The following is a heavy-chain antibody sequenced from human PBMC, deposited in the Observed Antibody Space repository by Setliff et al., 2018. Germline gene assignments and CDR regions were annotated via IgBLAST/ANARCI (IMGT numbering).Heavy chain of an antibody. CDR3: ARTSGSGSSLLPNFSDP. Sequence: PSETLSLTCAVYGGSFSGYYWSWIRQPPGKGLEWIGEINHSGSTNYNPSPKSRVTISVDTSKNQFSLKLSSVTAADTAVYYCARTSGSGSSLLPNFSDPWGQGTLVTVSS. V-gene: IGHV4-34*01. CDR1: GGSFSGYY. D-gene: IGHD3-10*01. J-gene: IGHJ5*02. CDR2: INHSGST.